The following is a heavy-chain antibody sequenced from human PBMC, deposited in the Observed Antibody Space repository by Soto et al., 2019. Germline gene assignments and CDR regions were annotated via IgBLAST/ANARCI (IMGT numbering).Heavy chain of an antibody. CDR3: VKRIAVFGMDV. D-gene: IGHD6-19*01. CDR1: GFTFSNFA. V-gene: IGHV3-64D*06. CDR2: ISDNGRST. J-gene: IGHJ6*02. Sequence: PRGSLRLSCSASGFTFSNFAMHWVRQAPGKGLEYVSAISDNGRSTYYADSVKGRFTISRDNSMNTLYLQMSSLRAEDTAVYYCVKRIAVFGMDVWGQGTTVTVSS.